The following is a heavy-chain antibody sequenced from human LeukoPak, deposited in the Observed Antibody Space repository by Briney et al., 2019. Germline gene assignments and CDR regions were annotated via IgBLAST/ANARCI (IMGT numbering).Heavy chain of an antibody. CDR1: GGSFSGYY. Sequence: TSETLSLTCAVYGGSFSGYYWSWIRQPPGKGLEWIGEINHSGSTNYNPSLKSRVTISVDTSKNQFSLNLGSVTAADTAVYYCARRGYTYGYTYWGQGTLVTVSS. J-gene: IGHJ4*02. CDR3: ARRGYTYGYTY. CDR2: INHSGST. D-gene: IGHD5-18*01. V-gene: IGHV4-34*01.